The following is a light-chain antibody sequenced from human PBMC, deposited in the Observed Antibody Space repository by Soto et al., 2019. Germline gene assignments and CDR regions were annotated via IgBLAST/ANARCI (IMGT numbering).Light chain of an antibody. J-gene: IGLJ1*01. CDR2: EVT. CDR1: SSDVGAYNY. CDR3: SSFTSRFTFV. V-gene: IGLV2-14*01. Sequence: QSALIQPASVSGSPGQSIAISCTGTSSDVGAYNYVSWYQQHPGKAPKLMISEVTNRPSGVSDRFSGSKSGNTASLTISGLQAEDEADYYCSSFTSRFTFVFGTGTKV.